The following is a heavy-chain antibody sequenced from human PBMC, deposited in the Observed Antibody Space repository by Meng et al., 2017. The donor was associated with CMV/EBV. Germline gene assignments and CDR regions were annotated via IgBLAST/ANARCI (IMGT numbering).Heavy chain of an antibody. Sequence: GESLKISCAASGFTFSSYWMSWVRQAPGKGLEWVANIKQDGSEKYYVDSVKGRFTISRDNAKNSLYLQMNSLRAEDTAVYYCARDRGTYYYVSSGYYYEGADAFDIWGQGTTVTVSS. CDR2: IKQDGSEK. J-gene: IGHJ3*02. CDR3: ARDRGTYYYVSSGYYYEGADAFDI. V-gene: IGHV3-7*01. D-gene: IGHD3-22*01. CDR1: GFTFSSYW.